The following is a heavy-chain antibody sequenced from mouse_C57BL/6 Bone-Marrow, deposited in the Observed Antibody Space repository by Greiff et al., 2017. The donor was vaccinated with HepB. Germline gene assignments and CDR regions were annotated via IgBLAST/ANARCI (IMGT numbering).Heavy chain of an antibody. V-gene: IGHV1-72*01. Sequence: QVQLKQPGAELVKPGASVKLSCKASGYTFTSYWMHWVKQRPGRGLEWIGRIDPNSGGTKYNEKFKSKATLTVDKPSSTAYMQLSSLTSEDSAVYYCAKGTTVVSYYFDYWGQGTTLTVSS. J-gene: IGHJ2*01. CDR1: GYTFTSYW. D-gene: IGHD1-1*01. CDR2: IDPNSGGT. CDR3: AKGTTVVSYYFDY.